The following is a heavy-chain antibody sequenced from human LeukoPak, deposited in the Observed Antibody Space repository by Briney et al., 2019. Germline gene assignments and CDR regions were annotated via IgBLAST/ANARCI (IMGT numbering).Heavy chain of an antibody. Sequence: GGSLRPSCAASGFTFSNSWMNWFRQAPGRLEWVANINHDGSEKNYVDSVEGRFTITRDNTKKSLYLQMNSLGAEDTAVYYCARGTALPGVDYWGQGTLVIVSS. V-gene: IGHV3-7*01. CDR2: INHDGSEK. D-gene: IGHD3-10*01. CDR3: ARGTALPGVDY. CDR1: GFTFSNSW. J-gene: IGHJ4*02.